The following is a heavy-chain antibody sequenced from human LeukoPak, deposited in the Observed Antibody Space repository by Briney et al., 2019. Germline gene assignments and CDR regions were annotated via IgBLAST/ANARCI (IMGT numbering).Heavy chain of an antibody. D-gene: IGHD6-13*01. J-gene: IGHJ4*02. Sequence: RGSLRLSCATSGFTFTNYWMTWVRQAPGKGLEWGANINQNGVEMYYVESVKGRFTISRDSGRNSLFLQMNSLRAEDTAVYYCARDFGSAAAIYEYWGQGTLVTVSS. V-gene: IGHV3-7*01. CDR3: ARDFGSAAAIYEY. CDR2: INQNGVEM. CDR1: GFTFTNYW.